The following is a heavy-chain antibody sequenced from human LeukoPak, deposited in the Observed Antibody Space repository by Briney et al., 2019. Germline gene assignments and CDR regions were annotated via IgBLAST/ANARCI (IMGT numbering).Heavy chain of an antibody. Sequence: ASVKVSCKASGYSFTSYGIYWVRQAPGQGLEWMGWTSTFNSRTHTARNFQGRVTMTTDTSATTAYLDVSGLTSNDTAVYYCAREALNSGAWIFWGQGSLVIVSS. D-gene: IGHD6-25*01. CDR1: GYSFTSYG. CDR3: AREALNSGAWIF. V-gene: IGHV1-18*01. CDR2: TSTFNSRT. J-gene: IGHJ4*02.